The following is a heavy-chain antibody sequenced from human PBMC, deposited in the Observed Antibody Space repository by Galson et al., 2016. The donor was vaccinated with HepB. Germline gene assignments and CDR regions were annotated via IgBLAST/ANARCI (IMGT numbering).Heavy chain of an antibody. CDR2: IYTSGNT. CDR3: AGCLGSGGSCYYYYYMDV. Sequence: TLSLTCTVSGGSISSGDFYWSWIRQPAGKGLECIGRIYTSGNTNYNPSLKSRVTISIDASKNQFSLTLNSVTAADTAVYYCAGCLGSGGSCYYYYYMDVWGKGTPVTVSS. J-gene: IGHJ6*03. V-gene: IGHV4-61*02. D-gene: IGHD2-15*01. CDR1: GGSISSGDFY.